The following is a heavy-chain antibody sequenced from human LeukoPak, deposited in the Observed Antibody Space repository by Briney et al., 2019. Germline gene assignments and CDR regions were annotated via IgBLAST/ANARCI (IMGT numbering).Heavy chain of an antibody. CDR1: GYTFTSYD. V-gene: IGHV7-4-1*02. Sequence: GASVTVSCTASGYTFTSYDINWVRQAPGQGLEWMGWINTNTGNPTYAQGFTGRFVFSLDTSVSTAYLQISSLKAEDTAAYYCARGPPTIWFGDSYFDYWGQGTLVTVSS. D-gene: IGHD3-10*01. CDR2: INTNTGNP. CDR3: ARGPPTIWFGDSYFDY. J-gene: IGHJ4*02.